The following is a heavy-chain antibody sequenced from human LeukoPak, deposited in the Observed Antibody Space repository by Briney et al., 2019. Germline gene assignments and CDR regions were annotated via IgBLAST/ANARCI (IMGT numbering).Heavy chain of an antibody. D-gene: IGHD2-15*01. V-gene: IGHV4-39*01. J-gene: IGHJ6*02. CDR2: TYYSTST. Sequence: SETLSLTCTVSGGSITSISHHWGWIRQPPGKGLEWIGSTYYSTSTQYNPSLKSRVTISVDTSKNQFSLKLSSVTAADTAVYYCARHTCSSGRCYNYHHYGMDVWGQGTTVTVSS. CDR3: ARHTCSSGRCYNYHHYGMDV. CDR1: GGSITSISHH.